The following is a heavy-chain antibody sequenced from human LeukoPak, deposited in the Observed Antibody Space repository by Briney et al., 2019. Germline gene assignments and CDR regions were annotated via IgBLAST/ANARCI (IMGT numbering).Heavy chain of an antibody. V-gene: IGHV3-23*01. J-gene: IGHJ4*02. Sequence: GGSLRLSCAASGLTFSSYGMSWVRQAPGKGLEWVSTITGTGGTTYYADSVKGRFTISRDNSMDTLYLQMNSLRAEDTAVYYCAKRGYYYDSSAYYYFDYWGQGTLLTVSS. CDR3: AKRGYYYDSSAYYYFDY. CDR1: GLTFSSYG. CDR2: ITGTGGTT. D-gene: IGHD3-22*01.